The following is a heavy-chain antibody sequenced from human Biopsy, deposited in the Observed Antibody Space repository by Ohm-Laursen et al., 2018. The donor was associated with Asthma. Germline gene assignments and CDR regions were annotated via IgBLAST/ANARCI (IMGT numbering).Heavy chain of an antibody. Sequence: SETLSLTCTVSGVSIRSHHWTWIRQPPGKGLEWIGNIHYSGSTYSNPSLKSRVTISVDTSKKQISLRLSSVIAADTVVYYCAGFCSGGNCPDHWGQGTLVTVSS. J-gene: IGHJ4*02. CDR2: IHYSGST. CDR3: AGFCSGGNCPDH. D-gene: IGHD2-15*01. CDR1: GVSIRSHH. V-gene: IGHV4-59*11.